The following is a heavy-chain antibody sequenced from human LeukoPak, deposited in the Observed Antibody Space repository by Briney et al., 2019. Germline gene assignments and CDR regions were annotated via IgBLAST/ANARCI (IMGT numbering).Heavy chain of an antibody. V-gene: IGHV4-59*08. CDR3: ASGSYYFDY. CDR2: IYYSGST. D-gene: IGHD1-26*01. CDR1: GGSISSYY. Sequence: SETLSLTCTVSGGSISSYYWSWIRQTPGKGLAWIGYIYYSGSTKYNPSLTRRVTISVDTSKNQFSLKLSSVTAADTAVYYCASGSYYFDYWGQGTLVTVSS. J-gene: IGHJ4*02.